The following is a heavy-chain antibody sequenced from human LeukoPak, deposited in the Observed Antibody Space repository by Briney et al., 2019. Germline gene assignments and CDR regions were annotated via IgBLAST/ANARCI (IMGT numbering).Heavy chain of an antibody. CDR1: GYTFTGYY. D-gene: IGHD1-1*01. CDR3: ARETGTTDYYFDY. Sequence: ASVKVSCKASGYTFTGYYMRWVRQAPGQGLEWMGWINPNSGGTNYAQKFQGRVTMTRDTSISTAYMELSRLRSDDTAVYYCARETGTTDYYFDYWGQGTLVTVSS. J-gene: IGHJ4*02. V-gene: IGHV1-2*02. CDR2: INPNSGGT.